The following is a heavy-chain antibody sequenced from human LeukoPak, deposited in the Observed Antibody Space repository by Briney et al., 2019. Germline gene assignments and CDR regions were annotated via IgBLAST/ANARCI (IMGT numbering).Heavy chain of an antibody. CDR2: IIPIFGTA. D-gene: IGHD2-2*01. Sequence: SVKVSCKASGGTFSSYAISWVRQAPGQGLEWMGGIIPIFGTANYAQKFRGRVTITADESTSTAYMELSSLRSEDTAVYYCARGYCSSTSCYATDYWGQGTLVTVSS. CDR1: GGTFSSYA. CDR3: ARGYCSSTSCYATDY. V-gene: IGHV1-69*13. J-gene: IGHJ4*02.